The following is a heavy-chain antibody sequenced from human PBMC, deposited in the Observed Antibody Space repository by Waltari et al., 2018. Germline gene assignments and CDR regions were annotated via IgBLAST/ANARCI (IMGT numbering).Heavy chain of an antibody. D-gene: IGHD3-3*01. CDR1: GYSISSGYY. CDR3: ARHGVWGTIFENWFAP. Sequence: QVQLQESGPGLVKPSETLSLTCAVSGYSISSGYYWGWIRQPPGKGLEWIGSIYHSGSPYYTPSFKSRVTISVDTSKNQFSLKLSSVTAADTAVYYCARHGVWGTIFENWFAPWGQGTLVTVSS. CDR2: IYHSGSP. V-gene: IGHV4-38-2*01. J-gene: IGHJ5*02.